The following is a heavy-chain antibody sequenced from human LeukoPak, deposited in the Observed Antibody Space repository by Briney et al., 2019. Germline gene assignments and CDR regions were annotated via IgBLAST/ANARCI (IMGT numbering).Heavy chain of an antibody. V-gene: IGHV4-59*08. CDR3: ARQNSGARLNV. Sequence: SETLSLTCTVSGGSMSSYYWSWTRQPPGKGLEWIGHIYYSGSTDYNPSLKSRLTISVDTSKNQFSLQLSSVTAADTAVYFCARQNSGARLNVWGQGTTVTVSS. D-gene: IGHD6-25*01. CDR1: GGSMSSYY. J-gene: IGHJ6*02. CDR2: IYYSGST.